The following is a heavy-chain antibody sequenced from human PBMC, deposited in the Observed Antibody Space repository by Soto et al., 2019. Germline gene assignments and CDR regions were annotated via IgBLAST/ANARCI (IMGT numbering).Heavy chain of an antibody. D-gene: IGHD4-17*01. Sequence: EVQLLESGGGLVQPGGSLRLSCAASGFTFSSYAMSWVRQAPGKGLEWVSGISWNSGSIGYADSVKGRFTISRDNAKNSLYLQMNSLRAEDTALYYCAKDRGVATVTMYYFDYWGQGTLVTVSS. CDR3: AKDRGVATVTMYYFDY. CDR2: ISWNSGSI. V-gene: IGHV3-9*01. CDR1: GFTFSSYA. J-gene: IGHJ4*02.